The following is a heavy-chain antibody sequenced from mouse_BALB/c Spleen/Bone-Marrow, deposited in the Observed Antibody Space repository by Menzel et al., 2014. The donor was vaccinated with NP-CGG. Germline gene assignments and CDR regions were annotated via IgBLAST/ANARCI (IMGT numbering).Heavy chain of an antibody. CDR1: GFNIKDTY. J-gene: IGHJ1*01. CDR2: IDPANGNT. Sequence: EVQLQQSGAELVKPGASVKLSCTASGFNIKDTYMHWVKQRPEQGLEWIGRIDPANGNTKYDPKFQGKATITADTSSNTAFLQLSSLTSEDTAVYYCARYDYGWYFYVWGAGTTVTVSS. D-gene: IGHD1-1*01. CDR3: ARYDYGWYFYV. V-gene: IGHV14-3*02.